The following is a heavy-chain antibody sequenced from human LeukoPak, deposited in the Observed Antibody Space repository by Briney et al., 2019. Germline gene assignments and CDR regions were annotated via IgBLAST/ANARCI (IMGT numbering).Heavy chain of an antibody. Sequence: HPGKSLRLSCAASGLTFRNHAIHWVRQAPGKGLEWVTVISHDGGNDYYRDSVKGRFTISRDNSRNTVFLQMNSLRPGDTAVYYCVGSPAYYIMDVWGKGTTVTVSS. J-gene: IGHJ6*03. D-gene: IGHD3-10*01. CDR3: VGSPAYYIMDV. CDR2: ISHDGGND. V-gene: IGHV3-30*04. CDR1: GLTFRNHA.